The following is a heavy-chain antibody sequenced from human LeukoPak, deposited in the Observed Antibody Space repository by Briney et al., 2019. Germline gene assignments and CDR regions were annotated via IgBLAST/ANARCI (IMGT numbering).Heavy chain of an antibody. CDR1: GFTFSNCA. V-gene: IGHV3-64*01. Sequence: PGGSLRLSCAASGFTFSNCAMHWVRQAPGKGLEYVSTISSNGASTDYANSVKGRFTISRDNSKKSLYMQMNSLRAEDTAVYYCARGSIDGYNLIDAFDIWGQGTMVTVSS. J-gene: IGHJ3*02. CDR3: ARGSIDGYNLIDAFDI. CDR2: ISSNGAST. D-gene: IGHD5-24*01.